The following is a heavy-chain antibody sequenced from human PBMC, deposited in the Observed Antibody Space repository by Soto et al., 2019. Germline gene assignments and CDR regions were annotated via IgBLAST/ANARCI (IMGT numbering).Heavy chain of an antibody. CDR2: ISAYNGNT. Sequence: ASVKVSCKASGYIFTDYYMHWVRQAPGQGLEWMGWISAYNGNTNYAQKLQGRVTMTTDTSTSTAYMELRSLRSDDTAVYYCARDSGTYGDYGYGMDVWGQGTTVTVSS. V-gene: IGHV1-18*04. J-gene: IGHJ6*02. CDR3: ARDSGTYGDYGYGMDV. CDR1: GYIFTDYY. D-gene: IGHD4-17*01.